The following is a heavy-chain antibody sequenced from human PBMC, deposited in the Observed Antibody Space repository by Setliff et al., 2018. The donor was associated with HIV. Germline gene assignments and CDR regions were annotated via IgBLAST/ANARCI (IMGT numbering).Heavy chain of an antibody. CDR1: GGSFSEYY. Sequence: PSETLSLTCAVYGGSFSEYYWSWIRQSPGEGLEWIGEINRSGSTHYNPPLKSRATISVDTSKNQFSPRLNSVTAADTAVYYCARGATLLPGYSDRWEYFYMDVWGKGTTVTVSS. J-gene: IGHJ6*03. CDR2: INRSGST. CDR3: ARGATLLPGYSDRWEYFYMDV. V-gene: IGHV4-34*01. D-gene: IGHD5-12*01.